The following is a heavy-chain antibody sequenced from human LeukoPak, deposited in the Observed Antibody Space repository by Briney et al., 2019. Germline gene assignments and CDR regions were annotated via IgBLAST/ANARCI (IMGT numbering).Heavy chain of an antibody. CDR1: GDSIITYY. CDR3: ARYTGFSNEAYYFDY. CDR2: IYYSGIT. Sequence: SETLSLTCTVSGDSIITYYWSWIRQPPGKGLEYIGYIYYSGITNYNPSLKSRVTISVDTSKNQFSLKLSSVTAADTAVYYCARYTGFSNEAYYFDYWGQGTLVTVSS. J-gene: IGHJ4*02. D-gene: IGHD2-8*02. V-gene: IGHV4-59*08.